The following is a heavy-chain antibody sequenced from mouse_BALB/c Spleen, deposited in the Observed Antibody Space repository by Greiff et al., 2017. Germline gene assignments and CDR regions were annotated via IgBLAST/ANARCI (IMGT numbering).Heavy chain of an antibody. Sequence: EVKLMESGGGLVQPGGSRKLSCAASGFTFSSFGMHWVRQAPEKGLEWVAYISSGSSTIYYADTVKGRFTISRDNPKNTLFLQMTSLRSEDTAMYYCARSRYRDYYAMDYWGQGTSVTVSS. V-gene: IGHV5-17*02. CDR3: ARSRYRDYYAMDY. D-gene: IGHD2-14*01. CDR2: ISSGSSTI. CDR1: GFTFSSFG. J-gene: IGHJ4*01.